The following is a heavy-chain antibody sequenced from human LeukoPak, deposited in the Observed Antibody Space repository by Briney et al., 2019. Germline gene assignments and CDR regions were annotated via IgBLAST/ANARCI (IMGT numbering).Heavy chain of an antibody. CDR2: ISSSTSYI. CDR1: GFTFSSYS. J-gene: IGHJ4*02. D-gene: IGHD4-17*01. Sequence: KSGGSLRLSCAASGFTFSSYSMNWIRQARGKGLEWVSSISSSTSYIYYADSVKGRFTISKDNAKNSLYLQMNSLRAEDTAVYYCARAGGSTVSHSDYWGQGTLVTVSS. CDR3: ARAGGSTVSHSDY. V-gene: IGHV3-21*01.